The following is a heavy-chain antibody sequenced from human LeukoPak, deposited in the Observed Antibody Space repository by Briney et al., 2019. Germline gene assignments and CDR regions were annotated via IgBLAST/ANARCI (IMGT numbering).Heavy chain of an antibody. V-gene: IGHV4-61*01. CDR3: ARDQRTVGYYGMDV. CDR1: GGSVSSGFYY. D-gene: IGHD1-26*01. J-gene: IGHJ6*02. Sequence: SETLSLTCTVSGGSVSSGFYYWSWIRQPPGKGLEWIGYIYYSGSTNYNPSLKSRVTISVDTSKNQFSLKLRSVTAADTAVYYCARDQRTVGYYGMDVWGRGTTVTVSS. CDR2: IYYSGST.